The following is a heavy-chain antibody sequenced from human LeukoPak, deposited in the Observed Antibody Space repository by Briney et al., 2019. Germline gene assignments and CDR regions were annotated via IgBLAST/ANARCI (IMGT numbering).Heavy chain of an antibody. J-gene: IGHJ4*02. CDR1: VGSISSSSYY. CDR3: ARSSKLLKSFDY. D-gene: IGHD3-10*01. Sequence: SETLSLTCTVSVGSISSSSYYWGWIRQPPGKGLEWIGSIYYSGSTYYNPSLKSRVTISVDTSKNQFSLKLSSVTAADTAVYYCARSSKLLKSFDYWGQGTLVTVSS. V-gene: IGHV4-39*01. CDR2: IYYSGST.